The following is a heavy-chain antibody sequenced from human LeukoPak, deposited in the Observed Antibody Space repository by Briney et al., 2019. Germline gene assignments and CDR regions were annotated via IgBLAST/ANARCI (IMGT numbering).Heavy chain of an antibody. Sequence: PGGSMRLSCAASGFSFSSDGMSWVRQAPGKGLEWVSGILGGAGSTYYADSVKGRFTISRDNSKNTMYLQMNSLRAEDTAVYYCAHGSMYQLDYWGQGTLVTVSS. D-gene: IGHD2-2*01. J-gene: IGHJ4*02. CDR3: AHGSMYQLDY. CDR2: ILGGAGST. CDR1: GFSFSSDG. V-gene: IGHV3-23*01.